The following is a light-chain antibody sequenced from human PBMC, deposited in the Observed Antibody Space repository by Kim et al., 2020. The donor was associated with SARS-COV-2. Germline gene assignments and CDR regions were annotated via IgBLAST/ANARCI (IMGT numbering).Light chain of an antibody. J-gene: IGLJ3*02. CDR3: QSYDSSNPWV. Sequence: KVTISCTRRSGSSDSNYVQWYQHRPGSAPTTVIYEDNHRPPGVPDRFSGSIDRSSNSASLTISGLKTEDEADYYCQSYDSSNPWVFGGGTQLTVL. CDR2: EDN. V-gene: IGLV6-57*03. CDR1: SGSSDSNY.